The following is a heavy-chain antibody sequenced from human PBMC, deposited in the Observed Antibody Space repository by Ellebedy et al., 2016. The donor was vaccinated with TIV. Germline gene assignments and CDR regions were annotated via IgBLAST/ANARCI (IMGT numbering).Heavy chain of an antibody. Sequence: ASVKVSCKASGGTFSSYAISWVRQAPGQGLEWMGRIIPILGIANYAQKFQGRVTITADKSTSTAYMELSSLRSEDTAVYYCARDTYYYDSSAYRFDYWGQGTLVTVSS. CDR1: GGTFSSYA. D-gene: IGHD3-22*01. V-gene: IGHV1-69*04. CDR2: IIPILGIA. J-gene: IGHJ4*02. CDR3: ARDTYYYDSSAYRFDY.